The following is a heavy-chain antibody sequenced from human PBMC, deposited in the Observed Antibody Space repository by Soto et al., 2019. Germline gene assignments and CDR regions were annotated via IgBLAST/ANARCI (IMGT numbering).Heavy chain of an antibody. D-gene: IGHD6-13*01. CDR2: INHSGST. Sequence: ASETLSLTCAVYGGSFSGYYWSWIRQPPGKGLEWIGEINHSGSTNYNPSLKSRVTISVDTSKNQFSLKLSSVTAADTAVYYCARERIAAAGTYFDYWGQGTLVTVSS. CDR1: GGSFSGYY. V-gene: IGHV4-34*01. J-gene: IGHJ4*02. CDR3: ARERIAAAGTYFDY.